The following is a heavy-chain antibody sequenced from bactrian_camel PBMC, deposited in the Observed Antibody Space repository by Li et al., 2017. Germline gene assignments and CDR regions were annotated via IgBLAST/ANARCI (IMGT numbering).Heavy chain of an antibody. J-gene: IGHJ4*01. Sequence: VQLVESGGGSVQTGGSLRLSCAASRLTYSRYCMAWFRQAPGKEREGVATVGLDGQTSYSDPVKGRFTITKDGDKNTLYLQMDNLKPEDTAMYYCAVRWSGTRCFASARGYNYNGQGTQVTVS. CDR1: RLTYSRYC. D-gene: IGHD3*01. CDR2: VGLDGQT. CDR3: AVRWSGTRCFASARGYNY. V-gene: IGHV3S44*01.